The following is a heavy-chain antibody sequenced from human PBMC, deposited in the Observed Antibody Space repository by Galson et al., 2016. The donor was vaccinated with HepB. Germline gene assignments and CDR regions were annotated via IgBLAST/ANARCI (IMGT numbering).Heavy chain of an antibody. V-gene: IGHV1-2*02. CDR2: INPKSGGT. CDR1: GYTFTDCY. J-gene: IGHJ6*02. Sequence: SVKVSCKASGYTFTDCYIHWVRQAPGQGFEWMGWINPKSGGTNYEQRFQGRVTVSRDTSISTAYMELTRLTSDDTAVYYCARVSGVYYGMDVWGHGTTVTVS. CDR3: ARVSGVYYGMDV. D-gene: IGHD7-27*01.